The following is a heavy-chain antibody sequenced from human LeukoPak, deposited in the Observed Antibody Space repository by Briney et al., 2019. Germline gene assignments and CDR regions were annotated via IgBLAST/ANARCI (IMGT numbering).Heavy chain of an antibody. D-gene: IGHD3-3*01. CDR1: GFTFSSYW. Sequence: TGGSLRLSCAASGFTFSSYWMSWVRQAPGKGLEWVANIKQDGSEKYYVDSVKGRFTISRDNAKNSLYLQMNSLRAEDTALYYCAKDYDFWSRDYNLGGPFDYWGQGTLVTVSS. V-gene: IGHV3-7*03. J-gene: IGHJ4*02. CDR2: IKQDGSEK. CDR3: AKDYDFWSRDYNLGGPFDY.